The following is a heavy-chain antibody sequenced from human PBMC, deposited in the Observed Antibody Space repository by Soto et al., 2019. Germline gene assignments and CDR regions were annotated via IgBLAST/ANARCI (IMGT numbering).Heavy chain of an antibody. V-gene: IGHV3-13*01. Sequence: EVQLVESGGGLVQPGGSLRLSCAASGFTFSNYDMHWVRQTTGKGLEWVSGIGTVGDTYYSGSVKGRLSISRENAKNAFYLQMNRLRAEETAVFDGASGGLYICGQGTLVTVS. D-gene: IGHD3-16*01. CDR2: IGTVGDT. CDR1: GFTFSNYD. CDR3: ASGGLYI. J-gene: IGHJ4*02.